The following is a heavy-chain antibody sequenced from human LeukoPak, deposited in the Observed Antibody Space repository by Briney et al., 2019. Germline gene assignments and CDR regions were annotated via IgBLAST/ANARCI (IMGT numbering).Heavy chain of an antibody. D-gene: IGHD3-22*01. Sequence: SETLSLTCTVSGYSISSGYYWGWIRQPPGKGLEWIGSIYHSGSTYYNPSLKSRVTISVDTSKNQFSLKLSSVTAADTAVYYCARESYYYDSSGYWYAFDIWGQGTMVTVSS. CDR3: ARESYYYDSSGYWYAFDI. V-gene: IGHV4-38-2*02. J-gene: IGHJ3*02. CDR2: IYHSGST. CDR1: GYSISSGYY.